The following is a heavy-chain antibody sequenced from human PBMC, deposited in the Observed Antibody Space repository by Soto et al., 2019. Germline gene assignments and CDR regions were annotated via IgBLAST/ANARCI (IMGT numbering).Heavy chain of an antibody. CDR2: IKQDGSEK. CDR1: GFTFSSYC. V-gene: IGHV3-7*01. Sequence: GGSLRLSCAAAGFTFSSYCISWVRQAPGKGLEWVAKIKQDGSEKYYVDSVKGRFTISRDNAKNSLYLQMNSLRAEDTAVYYCARDPRITIFGVVVSPYYYMDVWGKGTTVTVSS. CDR3: ARDPRITIFGVVVSPYYYMDV. J-gene: IGHJ6*03. D-gene: IGHD3-3*01.